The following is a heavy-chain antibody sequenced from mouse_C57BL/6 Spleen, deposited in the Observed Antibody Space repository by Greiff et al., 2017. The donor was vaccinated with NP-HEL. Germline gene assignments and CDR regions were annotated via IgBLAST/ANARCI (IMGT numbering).Heavy chain of an antibody. CDR1: GFTFSDYY. CDR2: ISNGGGST. CDR3: ARGGGIYYDYDDAMDY. Sequence: EVHLVESGGGLVQPGGSLKLSCAASGFTFSDYYMYWVRQTPEKRLEWVAYISNGGGSTYYPDTVKGRFTISRDNAKNTLYLQMSRLKSEDTAMYYCARGGGIYYDYDDAMDYWGQGTSVTVSS. J-gene: IGHJ4*01. V-gene: IGHV5-12*01. D-gene: IGHD2-4*01.